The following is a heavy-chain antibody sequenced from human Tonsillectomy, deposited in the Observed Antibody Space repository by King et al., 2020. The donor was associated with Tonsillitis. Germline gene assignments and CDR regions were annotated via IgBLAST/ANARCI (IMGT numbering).Heavy chain of an antibody. Sequence: VQLVESGGGVVQPGRSLRLSCAASGFTFSNYGIHWVRQAPGKGLEWVAVISYDGSNKYYADSVKGRFTISRDNSKNTLYLQMNSLRAEDTAVYYCAKGDHGGYGGIGYRGQGTLVPVPS. CDR1: GFTFSNYG. V-gene: IGHV3-30*18. D-gene: IGHD5-12*01. CDR3: AKGDHGGYGGIGY. CDR2: ISYDGSNK. J-gene: IGHJ4*02.